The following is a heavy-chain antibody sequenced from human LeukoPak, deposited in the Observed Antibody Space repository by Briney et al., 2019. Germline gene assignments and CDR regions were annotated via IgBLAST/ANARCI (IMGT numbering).Heavy chain of an antibody. J-gene: IGHJ6*03. CDR3: ARGNPYYYYYMDV. Sequence: SETLSLTCTVSGGSISSYYWSRIRQPAGEGLEWIGRIYTSGSTNYNPSLKSRVNMSVDTSKNQFSLKLSSVTAADTAVYYCARGNPYYYYYMDVWGKGTTVTVSS. D-gene: IGHD1-14*01. CDR2: IYTSGST. CDR1: GGSISSYY. V-gene: IGHV4-4*07.